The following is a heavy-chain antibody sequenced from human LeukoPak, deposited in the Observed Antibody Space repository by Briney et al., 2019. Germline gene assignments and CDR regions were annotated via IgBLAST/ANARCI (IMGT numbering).Heavy chain of an antibody. CDR3: ARGNWLLDY. CDR1: GGSFSGYY. J-gene: IGHJ4*02. CDR2: INHSGST. Sequence: PSETLSLTCAVYGGSFSGYYWSWIRQPPGKGLEWIGEINHSGSTNYNPSLKSRVTISVDTSKNQFSLKLSSVTAADTAVYYCARGNWLLDYWGQGTLATVSS. V-gene: IGHV4-34*01. D-gene: IGHD3-22*01.